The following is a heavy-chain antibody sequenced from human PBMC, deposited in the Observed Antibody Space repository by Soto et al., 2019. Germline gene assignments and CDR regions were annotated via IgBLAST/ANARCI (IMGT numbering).Heavy chain of an antibody. CDR2: IYSGGST. J-gene: IGHJ4*02. CDR3: ALYSSSWYRDIGY. D-gene: IGHD6-13*01. Sequence: EVQLVESGGGLVQPGGSLRLSCAASGFTVSSSYMRWVRQAPGKGLEWVSVIYSGGSTYYADYVKGRFTISRDNSKNTMYIQMNSLRAEDTGVYYCALYSSSWYRDIGYWGQGTLVTVSS. CDR1: GFTVSSSY. V-gene: IGHV3-66*01.